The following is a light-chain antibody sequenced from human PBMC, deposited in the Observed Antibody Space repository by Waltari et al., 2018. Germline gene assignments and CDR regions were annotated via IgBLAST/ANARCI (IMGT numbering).Light chain of an antibody. V-gene: IGLV2-14*03. CDR2: DVN. CDR1: SSDVGGSTY. J-gene: IGLJ3*02. Sequence: QSALTQPASVSGSPGPSITISCTGTSSDVGGSTYVPWCQQHPGNPPKLVIYDVNNRPSGVSNRFSGSKSGNTASLTISGLQTEDEADYYCSSYTTSGTWVFGGGTKLAVL. CDR3: SSYTTSGTWV.